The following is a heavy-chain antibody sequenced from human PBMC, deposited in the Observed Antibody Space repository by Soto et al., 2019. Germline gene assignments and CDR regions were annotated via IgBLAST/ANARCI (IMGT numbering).Heavy chain of an antibody. J-gene: IGHJ6*02. CDR3: ARDYVQWLVQDYYYYGMDV. V-gene: IGHV5-51*01. CDR1: GYSFTSYW. Sequence: GESLKISCKGSGYSFTSYWIGWVRQMPGKGLEWMGIIYPGDSDTRYSPSFQGQVTISADKSISTAYLQWSSLKASDTAIYYCARDYVQWLVQDYYYYGMDVWGQGTTVTVSS. D-gene: IGHD6-19*01. CDR2: IYPGDSDT.